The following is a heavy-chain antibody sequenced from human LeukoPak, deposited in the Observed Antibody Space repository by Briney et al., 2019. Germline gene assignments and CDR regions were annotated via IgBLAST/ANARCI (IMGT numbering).Heavy chain of an antibody. J-gene: IGHJ5*02. D-gene: IGHD3-10*01. CDR2: INQDGSEK. V-gene: IGHV3-7*01. CDR3: AKVPGIFTQTYLAT. CDR1: RFTFSNYW. Sequence: GGSLRLSCAVSRFTFSNYWMSWVRQAPGKGLEWVANINQDGSEKYYVDSVKGRFTISRDNAKNSLYLQMDSLRAEDTAVYYGAKVPGIFTQTYLATWGKGTLVTVS.